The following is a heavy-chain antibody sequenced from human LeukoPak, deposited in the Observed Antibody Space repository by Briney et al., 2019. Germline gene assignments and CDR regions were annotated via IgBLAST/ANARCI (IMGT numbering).Heavy chain of an antibody. CDR3: ARDPYSSGGYGAFDM. D-gene: IGHD2-15*01. V-gene: IGHV3-7*01. CDR1: GFNFRSFW. J-gene: IGHJ3*02. CDR2: INQDGSGQ. Sequence: GGPLRLSCAGSGFNFRSFWMTWVRQTPGKGLEWVANINQDGSGQEYVDSVKGRFTISRDNAKNSLFLQMDSLRAEDTAVYYCARDPYSSGGYGAFDMWGQGTMVTVSS.